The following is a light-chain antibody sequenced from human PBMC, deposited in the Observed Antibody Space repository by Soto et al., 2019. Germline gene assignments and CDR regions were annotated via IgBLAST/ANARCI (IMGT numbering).Light chain of an antibody. CDR1: SSDVGGYNF. V-gene: IGLV2-14*01. Sequence: QSALTQPASVSGSPGQSITISCTGTSSDVGGYNFVSWYQQHPGKAPKLVIYEVTYRPSGVSHRFSASKSGNTAALAIAGLQAEDEADYYCGSYRSGTAPYVFGNGAKLTVL. J-gene: IGLJ1*01. CDR3: GSYRSGTAPYV. CDR2: EVT.